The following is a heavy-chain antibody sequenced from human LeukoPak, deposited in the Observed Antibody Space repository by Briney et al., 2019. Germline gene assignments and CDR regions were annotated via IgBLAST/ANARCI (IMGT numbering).Heavy chain of an antibody. V-gene: IGHV4-39*01. CDR3: ARHNYHDVWGPFDW. D-gene: IGHD3-16*01. CDR2: VFYSGSA. CDR1: GGPISSSSYY. Sequence: PSETLSLTCTVSGGPISSSSYYWGWIRQTPGKGLEWIGSVFYSGSAYYDTSLKSRVTIFADTSKNQFSLKLTSVTAADTAIYFCARHNYHDVWGPFDWWGQGTLVTVSS. J-gene: IGHJ4*02.